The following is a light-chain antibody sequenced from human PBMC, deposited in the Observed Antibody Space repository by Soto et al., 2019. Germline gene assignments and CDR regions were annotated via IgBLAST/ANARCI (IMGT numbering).Light chain of an antibody. V-gene: IGKV3-11*01. CDR2: DAS. CDR1: QRVSSY. J-gene: IGKJ2*01. Sequence: EIVLTQSPATLSLSPGERATLSCRASQRVSSYLAWYQQKPGQAPRLLIYDASNRATGIPARFSGSESGTDFTLTISSLEPEDFAAYYCQQRSNWPMYTFGQGTKLEIK. CDR3: QQRSNWPMYT.